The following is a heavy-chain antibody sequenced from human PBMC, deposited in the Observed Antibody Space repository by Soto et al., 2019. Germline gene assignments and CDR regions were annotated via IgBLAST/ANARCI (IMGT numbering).Heavy chain of an antibody. CDR3: ARGVHLSSGFDY. D-gene: IGHD6-19*01. CDR2: MNPDSGNT. Sequence: QMQLVQSGAEVKKPGASVKVSCKASGYPFTSYDIDWVRQAPGQGLEWMGWMNPDSGNTGYAQRFQGRFIMTRNTSITTAYMELSSLRSEDTAVYYCARGVHLSSGFDYWGQGTPVTVSS. J-gene: IGHJ4*02. V-gene: IGHV1-8*01. CDR1: GYPFTSYD.